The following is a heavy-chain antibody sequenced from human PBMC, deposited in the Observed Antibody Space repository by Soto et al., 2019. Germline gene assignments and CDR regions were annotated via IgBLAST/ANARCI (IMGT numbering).Heavy chain of an antibody. D-gene: IGHD6-19*01. Sequence: ASVKVSCKASGYTFTSYGISWVRQAPGQGLVWMGWISAYNGNTNYAQKLQGRVTMTTDTSTSTAYMELRSLRSDDTAVYYCASDLYSSGWYEAWFDYWGQGTLVTVSS. CDR2: ISAYNGNT. J-gene: IGHJ4*02. V-gene: IGHV1-18*01. CDR3: ASDLYSSGWYEAWFDY. CDR1: GYTFTSYG.